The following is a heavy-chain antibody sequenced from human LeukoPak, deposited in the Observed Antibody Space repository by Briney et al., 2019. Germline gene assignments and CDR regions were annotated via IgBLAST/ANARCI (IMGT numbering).Heavy chain of an antibody. V-gene: IGHV3-48*01. D-gene: IGHD3-22*01. CDR3: ARGAYYYED. CDR1: GFTFSSHS. Sequence: RSGGSLRLSCAASGFTFSSHSMNWVRQAPGKGLEWVSYISSSSSTIYYADSVKGRLTIPRDNAKNSLYLQMNSLRAEDTAVYYCARGAYYYEDWGQGTLVTVSS. J-gene: IGHJ4*02. CDR2: ISSSSSTI.